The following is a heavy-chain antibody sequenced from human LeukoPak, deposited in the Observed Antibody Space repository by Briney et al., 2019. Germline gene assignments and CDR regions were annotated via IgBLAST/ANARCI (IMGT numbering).Heavy chain of an antibody. J-gene: IGHJ4*02. Sequence: GGSLRLSCAASGFTFDDYAMHWVRHAPGKGLEWVSGISWNSGSIGCADSVKGRFTISRDNAKNSLYLQMNSLRAEDTALYYCAKDMYPTPIIAAAGTDYWGQGTLVTVSS. CDR2: ISWNSGSI. CDR1: GFTFDDYA. D-gene: IGHD6-13*01. V-gene: IGHV3-9*01. CDR3: AKDMYPTPIIAAAGTDY.